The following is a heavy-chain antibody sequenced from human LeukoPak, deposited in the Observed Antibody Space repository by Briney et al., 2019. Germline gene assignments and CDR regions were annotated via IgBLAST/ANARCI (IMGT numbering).Heavy chain of an antibody. V-gene: IGHV4-34*01. D-gene: IGHD4-17*01. CDR3: ARGQGTVTTH. J-gene: IGHJ4*02. Sequence: LETLSLTCAVSGASFSGYYWTWIRQPPGKGLEWIGEINHSGSANYNPSLKSRATISLDTSKNQFSLKLSSVTAADTAVYYCARGQGTVTTHWGQGTLVTVSS. CDR1: GASFSGYY. CDR2: INHSGSA.